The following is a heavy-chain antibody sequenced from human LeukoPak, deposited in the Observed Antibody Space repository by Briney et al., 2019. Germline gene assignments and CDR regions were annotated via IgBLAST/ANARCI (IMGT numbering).Heavy chain of an antibody. CDR2: IYYSGST. Sequence: PSETLSLTCTVSGGSVSSGSYYWSWIRQPPGKGLEWIGYIYYSGSTNYNPSLKSRVTISVDTSKNQFSLKLSSVTAADTAVYYCARDRVRGNSNPFFDYWGQGTLVTVSS. D-gene: IGHD4-11*01. V-gene: IGHV4-61*01. CDR3: ARDRVRGNSNPFFDY. CDR1: GGSVSSGSYY. J-gene: IGHJ4*02.